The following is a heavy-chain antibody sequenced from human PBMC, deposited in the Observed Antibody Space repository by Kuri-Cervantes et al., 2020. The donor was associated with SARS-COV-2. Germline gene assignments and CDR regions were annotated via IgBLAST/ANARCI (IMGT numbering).Heavy chain of an antibody. CDR1: GFTSDISG. J-gene: IGHJ6*02. CDR3: AKNDLWSGYGMDV. V-gene: IGHV3-30*18. Sequence: GESLKISCAGSGFTSDISGMHWVRQAPGQGLEWVAFISFDGTEKYYADSVKGRFTISRDNSKNKLFLQMNSLRAEDTAVYYCAKNDLWSGYGMDVWGQGTTVTFSS. D-gene: IGHD3-3*01. CDR2: ISFDGTEK.